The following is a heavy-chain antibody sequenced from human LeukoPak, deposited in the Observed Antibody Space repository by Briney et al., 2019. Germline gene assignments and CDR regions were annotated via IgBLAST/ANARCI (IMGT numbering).Heavy chain of an antibody. Sequence: PGGSLRLSCAASGFTVSSNSMSWVRQAPGKGLEWVSVLYSGGNTYYADSVKGRFTISRDNSKNTLYLQMNSLRTEDTAVYYCARGGRGSAAVVAPRSFDIWGQGTMVTVSS. CDR1: GFTVSSNS. CDR2: LYSGGNT. J-gene: IGHJ3*02. CDR3: ARGGRGSAAVVAPRSFDI. V-gene: IGHV3-53*01. D-gene: IGHD3-22*01.